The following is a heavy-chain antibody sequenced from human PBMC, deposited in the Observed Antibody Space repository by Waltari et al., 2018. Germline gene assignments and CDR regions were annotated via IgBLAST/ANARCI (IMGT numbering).Heavy chain of an antibody. Sequence: QLQLQESGPGLVKPSETLSLRCTVSGGSITSSSYYWGWIRQPPWKELGWMGSMYDRRKTFYNPSLQSRVTISEDTSENQFSLRLHSVAAADTAVYYCAAIYYDGRTYYPKWGQGTLVTVSS. J-gene: IGHJ4*02. D-gene: IGHD3-22*01. V-gene: IGHV4-39*01. CDR3: AAIYYDGRTYYPK. CDR2: MYDRRKT. CDR1: GGSITSSSYY.